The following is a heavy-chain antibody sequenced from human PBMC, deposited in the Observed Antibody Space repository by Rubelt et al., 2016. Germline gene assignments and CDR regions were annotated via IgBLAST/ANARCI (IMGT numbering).Heavy chain of an antibody. CDR1: GGSIHRYY. J-gene: IGHJ4*02. D-gene: IGHD1-14*01. CDR3: ARDTTKYDFDY. CDR2: IYYNGSN. V-gene: IGHV4-59*01. Sequence: VQLQESGPGLVKPSAHLSLTCTVPGGSIHRYYLSWIRQPPGKGPEVIGYIYYNGSNNYNPSLKSRTPIQVDTSKNQFSLRLSCETAAGTAVYDCARDTTKYDFDYWGQGTLVTVSS.